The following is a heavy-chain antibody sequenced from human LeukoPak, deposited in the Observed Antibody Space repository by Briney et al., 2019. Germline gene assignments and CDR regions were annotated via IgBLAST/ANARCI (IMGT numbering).Heavy chain of an antibody. D-gene: IGHD6-13*01. J-gene: IGHJ4*02. CDR1: GGSFSGYY. V-gene: IGHV4-34*01. Sequence: PSETLSLTCAVYGGSFSGYYWSWIRQPPGKGLEWIGEINHSGSTNYNPSLKSRVTISVDTSKNQFSLKLSSVTAADTAVYYCARGGDVEQQPFDYWGQGTLVTVSS. CDR2: INHSGST. CDR3: ARGGDVEQQPFDY.